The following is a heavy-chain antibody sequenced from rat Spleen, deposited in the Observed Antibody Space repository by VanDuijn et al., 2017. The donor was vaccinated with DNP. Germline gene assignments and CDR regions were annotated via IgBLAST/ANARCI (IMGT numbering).Heavy chain of an antibody. Sequence: QVQLKESGPGLVQPSQTLSLTCTVSGFSLTSNSVSWVRQPPGKGLEWMGTMWSGGSTDYNSALKSRLSISRDTSKSQVFLTMNSLQTEDTAIYFCTRGYGLWGQGVMVTVSS. D-gene: IGHD2-2*01. CDR3: TRGYGL. J-gene: IGHJ2*01. CDR2: MWSGGST. CDR1: GFSLTSNS. V-gene: IGHV2-1*01.